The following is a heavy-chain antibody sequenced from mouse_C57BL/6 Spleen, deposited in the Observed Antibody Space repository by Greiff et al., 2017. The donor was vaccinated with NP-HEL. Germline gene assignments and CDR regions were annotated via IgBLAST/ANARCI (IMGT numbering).Heavy chain of an antibody. J-gene: IGHJ4*01. D-gene: IGHD1-1*01. Sequence: VQLQQSGAELVRPGASVTLSCKASGYTFTDYEMHWVKQTPVHGLEWIGAIDPETGGTAYNQKFKGKAILTADESSSTAYMELRSLTSEDSAVYYCTRLTTVVATGAMDYWGQGTSVTVSS. V-gene: IGHV1-15*01. CDR2: IDPETGGT. CDR1: GYTFTDYE. CDR3: TRLTTVVATGAMDY.